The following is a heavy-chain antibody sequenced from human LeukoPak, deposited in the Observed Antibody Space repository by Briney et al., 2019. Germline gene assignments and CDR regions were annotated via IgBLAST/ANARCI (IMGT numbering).Heavy chain of an antibody. CDR3: ARGSVGSIAAPSDAFDI. CDR2: IIPIFGTA. D-gene: IGHD6-6*01. Sequence: SVKVSCKASGGTFSSYAISWVRQAPGQGLEWMGGIIPIFGTANYAQKFQGRDTITADESTSTAYMELSSLRSEDTAVYYCARGSVGSIAAPSDAFDIWGQGTMVTVSS. CDR1: GGTFSSYA. J-gene: IGHJ3*02. V-gene: IGHV1-69*13.